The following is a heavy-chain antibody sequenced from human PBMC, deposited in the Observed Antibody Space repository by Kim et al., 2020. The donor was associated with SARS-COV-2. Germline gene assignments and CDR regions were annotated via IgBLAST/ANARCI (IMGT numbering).Heavy chain of an antibody. D-gene: IGHD5-12*01. Sequence: SVKVSCKASGGTFSSYAISWVRQAPGQGLEWMGGIIPIFGTANYAQKFQGRVTITADESTSTAYMELSSLRSEDTAVYYCAREMATIRDYYYGMDVWGQGTTVTVSS. CDR2: IIPIFGTA. V-gene: IGHV1-69*13. CDR1: GGTFSSYA. CDR3: AREMATIRDYYYGMDV. J-gene: IGHJ6*02.